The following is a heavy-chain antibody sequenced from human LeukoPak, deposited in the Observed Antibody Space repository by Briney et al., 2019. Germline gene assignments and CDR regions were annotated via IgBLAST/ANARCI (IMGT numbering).Heavy chain of an antibody. V-gene: IGHV1-24*01. CDR3: ATGSDILTGYFFY. CDR2: FDAVDGGT. D-gene: IGHD3-9*01. CDR1: GHTLTEFS. J-gene: IGHJ4*02. Sequence: ASVKVSCKFSGHTLTEFSIHWVRQAPGKGLEWMGGFDAVDGGTIYAQKFEGRVTMAEDTSTDTAYMELTSLRSDDTAVYHCATGSDILTGYFFYWGRGSLVTVSS.